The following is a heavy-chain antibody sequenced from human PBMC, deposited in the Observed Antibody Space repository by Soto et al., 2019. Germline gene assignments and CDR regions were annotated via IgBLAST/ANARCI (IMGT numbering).Heavy chain of an antibody. V-gene: IGHV4-34*01. D-gene: IGHD3-9*01. J-gene: IGHJ4*02. Sequence: SETLSLTCAVYGGSFSGYYWSWIRQPPGKGLEWIGEINHSGSTNYNPSLKSRVTISVDTSKNQFSLKLSSVTAADTAVYYCARARRGYFDWLPFDYWGQGTLVTVSS. CDR2: INHSGST. CDR3: ARARRGYFDWLPFDY. CDR1: GGSFSGYY.